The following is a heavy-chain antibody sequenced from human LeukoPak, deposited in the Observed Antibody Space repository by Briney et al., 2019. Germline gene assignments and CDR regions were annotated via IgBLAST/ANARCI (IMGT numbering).Heavy chain of an antibody. CDR1: GFTFSSYS. CDR3: ARADSRGTGTFDY. Sequence: PGGSLRLSCAASGFTFSSYSMNWVRQAPGKGLEWVSSISSSSYIYYADSVKGRFTISRDNAKNSLYLQMNSLRAEDTAVYYCARADSRGTGTFDYWGQGTLVTVSS. D-gene: IGHD1-14*01. CDR2: ISSSSYI. V-gene: IGHV3-21*01. J-gene: IGHJ4*02.